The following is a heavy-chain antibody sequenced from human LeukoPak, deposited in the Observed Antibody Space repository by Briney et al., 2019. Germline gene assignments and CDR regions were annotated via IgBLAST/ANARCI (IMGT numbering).Heavy chain of an antibody. D-gene: IGHD3-10*01. J-gene: IGHJ5*02. Sequence: VASVKVSCKASGYTFISYYIHWVRQAPGQGLEWMGIINPSGGSTSYAQRFQGRVTMTRDTSTSTVHMDLSSLRSDDTAVYYCTRAPAGGITMVRGVITRHWFDPWGQGTLVTVSS. CDR1: GYTFISYY. V-gene: IGHV1-46*01. CDR2: INPSGGST. CDR3: TRAPAGGITMVRGVITRHWFDP.